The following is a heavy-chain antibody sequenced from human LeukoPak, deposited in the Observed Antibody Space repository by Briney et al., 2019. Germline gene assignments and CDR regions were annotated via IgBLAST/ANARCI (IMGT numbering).Heavy chain of an antibody. CDR2: IYTSGST. CDR3: ARVIVVVAATHYYYYYMDV. D-gene: IGHD2-15*01. CDR1: GGSISSYY. V-gene: IGHV4-4*07. J-gene: IGHJ6*03. Sequence: SETLSLTCTVSGGSISSYYWSWIRQPAGKGLEWIGRIYTSGSTNYNPSLKSRVTISVDTSKNQFSLKLSSVTAADTAVYYCARVIVVVAATHYYYYYMDVWGKGTTVTISS.